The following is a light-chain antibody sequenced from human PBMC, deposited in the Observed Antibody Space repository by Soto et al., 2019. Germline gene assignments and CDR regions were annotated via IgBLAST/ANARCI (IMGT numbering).Light chain of an antibody. Sequence: EMVLTQSPGTLSLSPGERATLSCRARQSVSNNYLAWYQQNPGQAHRLLIYGASNRATGIPDRFSGSGSGTDFTLTISRLEPEDFAVYYCQQYGSSGTFGQGTKVESK. J-gene: IGKJ1*01. CDR2: GAS. CDR1: QSVSNNY. CDR3: QQYGSSGT. V-gene: IGKV3-20*01.